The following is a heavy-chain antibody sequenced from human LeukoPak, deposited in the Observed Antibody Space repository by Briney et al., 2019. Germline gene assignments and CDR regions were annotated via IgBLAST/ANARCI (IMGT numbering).Heavy chain of an antibody. CDR1: GFTFRNYG. V-gene: IGHV3-23*01. J-gene: IGHJ4*02. Sequence: GGSLRLSCAASGFTFRNYGMNWVRQAPGKGLEWVSHISPSGDSTYYSDSVKGRFTISRDSSKNTLSLQMNSLRAEDTAVYYCAKIPKGGYFDSWGQGTLVTVSS. CDR2: ISPSGDST. D-gene: IGHD2-2*01. CDR3: AKIPKGGYFDS.